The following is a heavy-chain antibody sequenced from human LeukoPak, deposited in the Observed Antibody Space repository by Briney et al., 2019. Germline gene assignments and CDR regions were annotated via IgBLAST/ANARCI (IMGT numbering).Heavy chain of an antibody. CDR1: GGSISSGGYS. J-gene: IGHJ5*02. Sequence: SETLSLTCAVSGGSISSGGYSWSWIRQPPGKGLEWIGEINHSGSTNYNPSLKSRVTISVDTSKYQFSLKLSSVTAADTAVYYCARAPPGIAAAGSRFNWFDPWGQGTLVTVSS. V-gene: IGHV4-34*01. D-gene: IGHD6-13*01. CDR3: ARAPPGIAAAGSRFNWFDP. CDR2: INHSGST.